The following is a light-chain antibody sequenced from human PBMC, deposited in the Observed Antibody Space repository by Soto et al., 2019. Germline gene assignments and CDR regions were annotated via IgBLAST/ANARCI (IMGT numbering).Light chain of an antibody. CDR2: DVS. J-gene: IGLJ2*01. V-gene: IGLV2-11*01. CDR3: CSYAGSYTLV. CDR1: SDDVGFYDY. Sequence: QSALTQPRSVSGSPRQSVTMSWTGTSDDVGFYDYVSWYQHHPGKAPKLIIYDVSKRPSGVPDRFSGSKSGNTASLTISGLQAEDEADYYCCSYAGSYTLVFGGGTKLTAL.